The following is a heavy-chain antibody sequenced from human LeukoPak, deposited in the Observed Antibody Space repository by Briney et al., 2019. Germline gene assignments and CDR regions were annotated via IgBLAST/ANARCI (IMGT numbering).Heavy chain of an antibody. CDR3: AAADEEAAAGSFDY. V-gene: IGHV3-30-3*01. J-gene: IGHJ4*02. CDR1: GFTFSSYA. CDR2: ISYDGSNK. Sequence: GRSLRLSCAASGFTFSSYAMHWVRQAPGKGLEWVAVISYDGSNKYYADSVKGRFTISRDNSKNTLYLQMNSLRAEDTAVYYCAAADEEAAAGSFDYWGQGTLVTVSS. D-gene: IGHD6-13*01.